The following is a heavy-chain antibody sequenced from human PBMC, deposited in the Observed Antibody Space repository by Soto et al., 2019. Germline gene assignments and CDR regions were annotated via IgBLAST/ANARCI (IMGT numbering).Heavy chain of an antibody. CDR3: VREGAFGKWYFDL. D-gene: IGHD3-10*01. V-gene: IGHV3-30*03. CDR2: VSSDGSVR. CDR1: GFTFSNFG. J-gene: IGHJ2*01. Sequence: QVQLVESGGGVVQAGRSLRLSCAASGFTFSNFGMQWVRQAPGKGLEWVAVVSSDGSVRRYADSVKGRFTISRDNSKNTMSLQMNSLRDEDTAVYYCVREGAFGKWYFDLWGRGTLVTVSS.